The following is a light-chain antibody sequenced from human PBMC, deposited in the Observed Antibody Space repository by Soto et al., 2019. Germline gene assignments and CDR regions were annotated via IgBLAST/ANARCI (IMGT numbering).Light chain of an antibody. CDR3: SSYAGSNNFV. CDR2: EVS. J-gene: IGLJ1*01. Sequence: QSALTQPPSASGSPGQSVTISCTGTSSDVGGYNSVSWYQQHPGKAPKLMIYEVSKRPSGVPDRFSGSKSGTTASLTVSGLQADDEADYYCSSYAGSNNFVFGTGTKLTVL. CDR1: SSDVGGYNS. V-gene: IGLV2-8*01.